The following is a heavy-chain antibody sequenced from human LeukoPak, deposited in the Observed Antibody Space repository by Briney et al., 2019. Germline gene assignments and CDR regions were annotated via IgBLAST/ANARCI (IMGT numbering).Heavy chain of an antibody. D-gene: IGHD3-3*01. J-gene: IGHJ4*02. V-gene: IGHV3-74*01. Sequence: GGSLRLSCAASGFTFSSYWMHWVRQAPGKGLVWVSRINSDGSSTFYADSVKGRFTTSRDNAKNSLYLQMNSLRAEDTAVYYCARERIYYDFWSGYPSPLDYWGQGTLVTVSS. CDR2: INSDGSST. CDR3: ARERIYYDFWSGYPSPLDY. CDR1: GFTFSSYW.